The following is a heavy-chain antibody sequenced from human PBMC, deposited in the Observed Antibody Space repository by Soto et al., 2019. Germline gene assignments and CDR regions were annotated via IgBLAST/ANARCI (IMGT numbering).Heavy chain of an antibody. CDR2: IYYSGST. CDR3: ARGSYDILPGQSAPYYYGMDV. V-gene: IGHV4-30-4*01. CDR1: GGSISSGDYY. D-gene: IGHD3-9*01. J-gene: IGHJ6*02. Sequence: QVQLQESGPGLVKPSQTLSLTCTVSGGSISSGDYYWSWIRQPPGKGLEWIGYIYYSGSTYYKPSLKSPVTISVDTSKNQFSLKLSSVTAADTDAYYCARGSYDILPGQSAPYYYGMDVWGQGTTDNVSS.